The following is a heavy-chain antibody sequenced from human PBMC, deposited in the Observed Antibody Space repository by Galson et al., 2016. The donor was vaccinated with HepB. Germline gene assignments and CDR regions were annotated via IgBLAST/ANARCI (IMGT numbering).Heavy chain of an antibody. Sequence: LRLSCAASGFTFSSYAMSWVRQAPGKGLEWVSAISGSGGSTYSADSVKGRFTISRDNSKNTLYLQMNSLRAEDTAVYYCAKGDYYDSSGYFPFDYWGQGTLVTVSS. CDR1: GFTFSSYA. J-gene: IGHJ4*02. V-gene: IGHV3-23*01. CDR3: AKGDYYDSSGYFPFDY. D-gene: IGHD3-22*01. CDR2: ISGSGGST.